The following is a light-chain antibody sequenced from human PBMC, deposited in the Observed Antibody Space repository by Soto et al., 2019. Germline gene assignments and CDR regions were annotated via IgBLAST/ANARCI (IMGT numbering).Light chain of an antibody. J-gene: IGKJ4*01. CDR3: QHRSNWPLT. CDR1: QSVSSY. V-gene: IGKV3-11*01. CDR2: DAS. Sequence: EIVLTQSPATLSLSPGERATLSGMASQSVSSYLAWYQQKPGQAPRLLIYDASNRATGTPARFSGSGSGTDFTLTISSLEPEDFAVYYCQHRSNWPLTFGGGTKVDIK.